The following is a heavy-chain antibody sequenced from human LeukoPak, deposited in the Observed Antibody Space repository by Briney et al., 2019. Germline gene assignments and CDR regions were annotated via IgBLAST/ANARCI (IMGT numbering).Heavy chain of an antibody. CDR3: ARDLRGGYYYDSSGYYP. V-gene: IGHV1-2*02. D-gene: IGHD3-22*01. CDR1: GYTFTGYY. CDR2: INPNSGGT. Sequence: ASVKVSCKASGYTFTGYYMHWVRQAPGQGLEWMGWINPNSGGTNYAQKFQGRVTMTRDTSFSTAYMELSRLRSDDTAVYYCARDLRGGYYYDSSGYYPWGQGTLVTVSS. J-gene: IGHJ5*02.